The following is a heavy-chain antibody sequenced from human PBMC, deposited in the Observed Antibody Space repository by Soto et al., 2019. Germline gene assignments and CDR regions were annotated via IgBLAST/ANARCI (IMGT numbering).Heavy chain of an antibody. Sequence: GGSLRLSCAASGFTFRSYGMHWVRQAPGKGLEWLAVISNDGTNKYLADSVKGRLTLSRDNSRNTLSLEINNLRPEDTAVYYCARGYSGSYPPRDYWGQGTLVTVSS. CDR2: ISNDGTNK. J-gene: IGHJ4*02. D-gene: IGHD1-26*01. V-gene: IGHV3-30*03. CDR3: ARGYSGSYPPRDY. CDR1: GFTFRSYG.